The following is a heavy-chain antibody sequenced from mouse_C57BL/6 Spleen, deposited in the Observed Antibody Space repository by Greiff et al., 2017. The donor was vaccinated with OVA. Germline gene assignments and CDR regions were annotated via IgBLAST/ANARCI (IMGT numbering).Heavy chain of an antibody. CDR2: IDPEDGDT. CDR3: TTGRYSNYLYYFDY. Sequence: EVQLQQSGAELVRPGASVKLSCTASGFNIKDYYMHWVKQRPEQGLEWIGRIDPEDGDTEYAPKFQGKATMTADTSSNTAYLQLSSLTSEDTAVYYCTTGRYSNYLYYFDYWGQGTTLTVSS. CDR1: GFNIKDYY. V-gene: IGHV14-1*01. J-gene: IGHJ2*01. D-gene: IGHD2-5*01.